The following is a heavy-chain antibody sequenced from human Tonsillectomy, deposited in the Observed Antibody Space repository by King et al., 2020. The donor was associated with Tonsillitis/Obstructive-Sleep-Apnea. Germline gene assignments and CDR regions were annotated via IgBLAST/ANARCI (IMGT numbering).Heavy chain of an antibody. Sequence: QLQESGPGLVKPSETLSLTCTVSGGSISSYYWSWIRQPPGKGLEWIGYIYYSGSTNYNPSLKSRVTISVDTSKNQFSLKLSSVTAADTAVYYCARHGLRGAFDIWGQGTMVTVSS. J-gene: IGHJ3*02. CDR3: ARHGLRGAFDI. CDR2: IYYSGST. D-gene: IGHD3-16*01. CDR1: GGSISSYY. V-gene: IGHV4-59*08.